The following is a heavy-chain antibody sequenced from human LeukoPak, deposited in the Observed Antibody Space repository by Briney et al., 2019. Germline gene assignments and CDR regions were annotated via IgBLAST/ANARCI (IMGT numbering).Heavy chain of an antibody. V-gene: IGHV3-48*02. CDR2: ISSTSGAI. CDR1: GFTFTTYT. D-gene: IGHD3-22*01. CDR3: ASGGSWFDTSGYTDALDI. Sequence: GGSLRLSCAASGFTFTTYTMNWVRQAPGKGLEWVSYISSTSGAIYYADSVKGRFTISRDNAKNSLYLQMNSLRDEDTAVYHCASGGSWFDTSGYTDALDIWGQGTMVTVSS. J-gene: IGHJ3*02.